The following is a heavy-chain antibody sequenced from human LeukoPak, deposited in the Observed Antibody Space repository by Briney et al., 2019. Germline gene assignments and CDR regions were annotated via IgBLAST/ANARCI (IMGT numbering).Heavy chain of an antibody. CDR1: GFTFSDYW. CDR2: IKQDGSQR. CDR3: ARRGGSSSRRSPIDY. V-gene: IGHV3-7*01. J-gene: IGHJ4*02. Sequence: PGGSLRLSCTAFGFTFSDYWMTWVRKAPGKGPEWVANIKQDGSQRYYVDSVRGRFTISRDNAKNSLFLQMNGLRAEDTAVYYCARRGGSSSRRSPIDYWGQGTLVTVSS. D-gene: IGHD6-6*01.